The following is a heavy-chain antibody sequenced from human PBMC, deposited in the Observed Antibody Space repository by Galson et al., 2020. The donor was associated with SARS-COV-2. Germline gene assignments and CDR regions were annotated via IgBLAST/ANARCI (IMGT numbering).Heavy chain of an antibody. Sequence: GGSLILSCAASGFTFNDYWMHWVRQAPGKGLVWVARINGDGSSTNYADSVKGRFTISRDNAKNTMYLQMNNLRGEDTAVYYCTLVLASWGQGTLVTVSS. CDR1: GFTFNDYW. CDR2: INGDGSST. J-gene: IGHJ4*02. CDR3: TLVLAS. V-gene: IGHV3-74*01.